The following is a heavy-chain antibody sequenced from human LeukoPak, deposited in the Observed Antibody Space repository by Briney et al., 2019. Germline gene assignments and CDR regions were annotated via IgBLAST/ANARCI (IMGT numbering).Heavy chain of an antibody. CDR2: ISSSGSTI. CDR3: AKLLRYFDWSSFDP. Sequence: GGSLRLSCGVSGFTFDDYGMNWVRQAPGKGLEWVSYISSSGSTIYYADSVKGRFTISRDNSKNTLYLQMNSLRAEDTAVYYCAKLLRYFDWSSFDPWGQGTLVTVSS. CDR1: GFTFDDYG. J-gene: IGHJ5*02. D-gene: IGHD3-9*01. V-gene: IGHV3-48*01.